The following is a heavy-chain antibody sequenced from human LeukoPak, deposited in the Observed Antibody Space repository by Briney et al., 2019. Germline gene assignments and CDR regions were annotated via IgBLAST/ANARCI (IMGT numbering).Heavy chain of an antibody. Sequence: ASVKVSCKASGYTFTSYGISWVRQAPGQGLEWMGWISAYNGNTNYAQKFQGRVTMTRNTSISTAYMELSSLRSEDTAVYYCARPGYGSGSYYNSYYYYMDVWGKGTTVTISS. CDR2: ISAYNGNT. CDR3: ARPGYGSGSYYNSYYYYMDV. J-gene: IGHJ6*03. CDR1: GYTFTSYG. D-gene: IGHD3-10*01. V-gene: IGHV1-18*01.